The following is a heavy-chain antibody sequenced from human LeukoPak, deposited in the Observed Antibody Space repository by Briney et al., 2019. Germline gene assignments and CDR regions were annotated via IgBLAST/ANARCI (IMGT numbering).Heavy chain of an antibody. V-gene: IGHV3-23*01. CDR3: AKPPPRFLEWLFYFDY. Sequence: PGGSLRLSCAASGFTFSSYAMSWVRQAPGKGLEWVSAISGSGGSTYYADPVKGRFTISRDNSKNTLYLQMNSLRAEDTAVYYCAKPPPRFLEWLFYFDYWGQGTLVTVSS. CDR1: GFTFSSYA. D-gene: IGHD3-3*01. CDR2: ISGSGGST. J-gene: IGHJ4*02.